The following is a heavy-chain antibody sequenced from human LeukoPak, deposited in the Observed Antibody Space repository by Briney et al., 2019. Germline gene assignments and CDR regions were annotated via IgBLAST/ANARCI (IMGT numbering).Heavy chain of an antibody. V-gene: IGHV4-34*01. CDR3: ARQEIWNCSTTSCYSFDY. CDR2: INHSGST. D-gene: IGHD2-2*02. CDR1: GGSISGYY. J-gene: IGHJ4*02. Sequence: SETLSLTCAVYGGSISGYYWSWIRQPPGKGLEWIGEINHSGSTNYNPSLKSRVSISVDTSKNQFSLKLLSSVTAADTAVYYCARQEIWNCSTTSCYSFDYWGQGTLVTVSS.